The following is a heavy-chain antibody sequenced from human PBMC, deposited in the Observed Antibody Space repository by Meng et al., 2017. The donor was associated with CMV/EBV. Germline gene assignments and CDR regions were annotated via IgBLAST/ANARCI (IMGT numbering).Heavy chain of an antibody. D-gene: IGHD3-10*01. V-gene: IGHV4-59*01. CDR1: GGSISSYY. J-gene: IGHJ6*02. CDR3: ARDRVFGWSGWVRGVNNYGMDV. Sequence: SETLSLTCTVSGGSISSYYWSWIRQPPGKGLEWIGYIYYSGSTNYNPSLKSRVTISVDTSKNQFSLKLSSVTAADTAVYYCARDRVFGWSGWVRGVNNYGMDVWGQGNAGHRLL. CDR2: IYYSGST.